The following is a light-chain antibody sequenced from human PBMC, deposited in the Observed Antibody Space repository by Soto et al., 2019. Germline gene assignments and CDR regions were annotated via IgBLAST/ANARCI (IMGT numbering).Light chain of an antibody. J-gene: IGKJ2*01. CDR1: QSVCSSY. Sequence: EIVLTQSPGTLSLSPGERATLSCRASQSVCSSYLAWYHQKPGQPPRLLIFGASNRATGIPDRFGGSESGTDFTLTISRLEPEDFAVYYCQQYESSPYTFGQGTRLEIK. CDR3: QQYESSPYT. CDR2: GAS. V-gene: IGKV3-20*01.